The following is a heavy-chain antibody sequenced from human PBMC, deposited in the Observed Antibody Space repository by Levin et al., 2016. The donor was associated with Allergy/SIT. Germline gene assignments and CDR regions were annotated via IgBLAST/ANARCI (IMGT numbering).Heavy chain of an antibody. CDR1: GFTFSSYA. CDR3: AKQGVRDSSGWNRHPIDY. Sequence: GESLKISCAASGFTFSSYAMSWVRQAPGKGLEWVSAISGSGGSTYYADSVKGRFTISRDNSKNTLYLQMNSLRAEDTAVYYCAKQGVRDSSGWNRHPIDYWGQGTLVTVSS. J-gene: IGHJ4*02. CDR2: ISGSGGST. D-gene: IGHD6-19*01. V-gene: IGHV3-23*01.